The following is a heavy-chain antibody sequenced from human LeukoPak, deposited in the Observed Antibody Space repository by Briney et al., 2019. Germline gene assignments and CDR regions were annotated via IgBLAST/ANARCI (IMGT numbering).Heavy chain of an antibody. CDR1: GFTLRNYA. V-gene: IGHV3-23*01. CDR2: FSGSGVST. D-gene: IGHD5-18*01. Sequence: GGSLRLSCAASGFTLRNYAMSWVRQAPGKGLEWVSAFSGSGVSTHYADSVKGRFTISRDNSKNTLYLQMNSLRAEDTAVYYCAREAGERYSYGYSYYYMDVWGKGTTVTISS. CDR3: AREAGERYSYGYSYYYMDV. J-gene: IGHJ6*03.